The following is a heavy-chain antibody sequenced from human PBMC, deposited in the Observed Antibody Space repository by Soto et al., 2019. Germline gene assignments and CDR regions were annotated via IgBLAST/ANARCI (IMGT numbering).Heavy chain of an antibody. CDR2: IGGSGTGGRT. Sequence: EVHLLESGGDLVQPGGSLRLSCTASGLTFSTNAMSWVRQAPGKGLEWVSAIGGSGTGGRTSYADSVKGRFTISRDNSKKTVYLQMNSLRADDTAVYYWAKSPGGLDGYNSDYYGMDVWGQGTTVTVSS. J-gene: IGHJ6*02. D-gene: IGHD5-12*01. V-gene: IGHV3-23*01. CDR3: AKSPGGLDGYNSDYYGMDV. CDR1: GLTFSTNA.